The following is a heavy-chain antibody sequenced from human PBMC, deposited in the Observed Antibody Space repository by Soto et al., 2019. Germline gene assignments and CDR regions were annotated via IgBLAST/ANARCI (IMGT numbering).Heavy chain of an antibody. CDR3: ALSWYSYYFDL. D-gene: IGHD1-1*01. J-gene: IGHJ4*02. CDR2: IWYDGSDK. Sequence: QVQLVESGGGVVQPGRSLRLSCAASGFTFSSYGMHWVRQAPGKGLGWVAVIWYDGSDKYYADSVKGRFTISRDNSKNTLYLQMHSLRAEDTAVYYCALSWYSYYFDLWGQGTLVTVSS. CDR1: GFTFSSYG. V-gene: IGHV3-33*08.